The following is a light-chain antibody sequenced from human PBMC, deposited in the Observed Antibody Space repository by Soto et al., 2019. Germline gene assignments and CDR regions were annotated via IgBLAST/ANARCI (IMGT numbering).Light chain of an antibody. CDR1: SSDIGGYTY. Sequence: QSVLTQPPSASGSPGQSVTISCSGSSSDIGGYTYVSWYQHHPGKAPKLMIYEVSKRPSGVPDRFSGSKSGNTASLTVSGLQAEYDADYYCSSFADSNSYVFGTGTKVTVL. CDR2: EVS. V-gene: IGLV2-8*01. CDR3: SSFADSNSYV. J-gene: IGLJ1*01.